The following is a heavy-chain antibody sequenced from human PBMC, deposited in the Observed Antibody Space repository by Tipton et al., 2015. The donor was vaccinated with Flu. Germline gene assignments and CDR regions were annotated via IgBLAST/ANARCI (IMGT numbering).Heavy chain of an antibody. Sequence: SLRLSCAASGFTFSSYGMHWVRQAPGKGLEWVAVIWYDGSNKYYADSVKGRFAISRDNSKNTLYLQMNSLRAEDTAVYYCARDQERYFDWFPLHYYYYGMDVWGQGTTVPVSS. CDR1: GFTFSSYG. V-gene: IGHV3-33*01. CDR3: ARDQERYFDWFPLHYYYYGMDV. D-gene: IGHD3-9*01. J-gene: IGHJ6*02. CDR2: IWYDGSNK.